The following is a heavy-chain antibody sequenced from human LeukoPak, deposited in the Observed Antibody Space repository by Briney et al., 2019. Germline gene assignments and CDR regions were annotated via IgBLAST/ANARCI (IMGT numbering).Heavy chain of an antibody. D-gene: IGHD6-6*01. CDR1: GVSISSYY. Sequence: PSETLSLTCTVSGVSISSYYWSWIRQPPGKGLEWIGYIHHSGSTNYNPPLKSRVTMSVDTSTTQVSLRLSSVTAADTAVYYCARHSGSSGGASDIWGQGTVVTVSS. CDR3: ARHSGSSGGASDI. V-gene: IGHV4-59*08. J-gene: IGHJ3*02. CDR2: IHHSGST.